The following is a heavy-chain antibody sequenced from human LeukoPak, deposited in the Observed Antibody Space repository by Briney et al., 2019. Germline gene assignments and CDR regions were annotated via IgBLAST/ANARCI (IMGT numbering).Heavy chain of an antibody. CDR2: IRQSGDIT. Sequence: GGSLRLSCAASEFTFSNYVMNWVRQAPGKGLEWVSSIRQSGDITYYADSVKGRFTISRDNSKNTLSLQMSSLSREDTAIYYCVRRGGSDGWGAFDIWGQGTVVTVSS. V-gene: IGHV3-23*01. CDR1: EFTFSNYV. CDR3: VRRGGSDGWGAFDI. J-gene: IGHJ3*02. D-gene: IGHD5-24*01.